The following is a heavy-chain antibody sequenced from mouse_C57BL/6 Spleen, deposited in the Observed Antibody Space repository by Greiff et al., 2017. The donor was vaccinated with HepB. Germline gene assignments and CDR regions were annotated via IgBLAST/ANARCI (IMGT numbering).Heavy chain of an antibody. CDR2: IYWDDDK. J-gene: IGHJ1*03. Sequence: ESGPGILQSSQTLSLTCSFSGFSLSTSGMGVSWIRQPSGKGLEWLAHIYWDDDKRYNPSLKSRLTISKDTSRNQVFLKITSVDTADTATYYCARRGGYYDYGGYFDVWGTGTTVTVSS. CDR1: GFSLSTSGMG. V-gene: IGHV8-12*01. CDR3: ARRGGYYDYGGYFDV. D-gene: IGHD2-4*01.